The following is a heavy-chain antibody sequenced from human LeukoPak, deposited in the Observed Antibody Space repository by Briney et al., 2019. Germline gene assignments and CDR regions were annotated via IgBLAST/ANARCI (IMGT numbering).Heavy chain of an antibody. CDR3: ARFLRLGAAAGIDNWFDP. V-gene: IGHV4-59*08. D-gene: IGHD6-13*01. CDR2: IYYSGST. CDR1: GGSLSSYY. Sequence: SETPSLTCTVSGGSLSSYYWSWIRQPPGKGLEGIGYIYYSGSTTYNPSLKSRVTISVDTSKNQFSLKLSSVTAADTAVYYCARFLRLGAAAGIDNWFDPWGQGTLVTVSS. J-gene: IGHJ5*02.